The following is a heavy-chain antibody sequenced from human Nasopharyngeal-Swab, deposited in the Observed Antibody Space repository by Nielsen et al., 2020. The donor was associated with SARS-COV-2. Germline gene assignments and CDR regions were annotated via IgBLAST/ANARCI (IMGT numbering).Heavy chain of an antibody. Sequence: WIRQPPGKGLEWIGSIYYSGSTYYNPSLKSRVTISVDTSKNQFSLKLSSVTAADTAVYYCARHGTTVTRNYAFDIWGQGTMVTV. D-gene: IGHD4-17*01. CDR3: ARHGTTVTRNYAFDI. J-gene: IGHJ3*02. V-gene: IGHV4-39*01. CDR2: IYYSGST.